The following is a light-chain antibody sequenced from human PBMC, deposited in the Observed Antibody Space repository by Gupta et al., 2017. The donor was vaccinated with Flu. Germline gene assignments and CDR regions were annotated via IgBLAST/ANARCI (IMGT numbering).Light chain of an antibody. CDR3: QQVHSYWT. CDR1: QSLSTW. V-gene: IGKV1-5*03. J-gene: IGKJ1*01. CDR2: KAS. Sequence: DIQMTQSPSTLSASVGDTVTITCRASQSLSTWLAWYQQKPGKAPKLMIDKASRGEDGGPLRFSGCGYVKEFNLTSTRRQNDDFAHYYGQQVHSYWTFGQGTKVEIK.